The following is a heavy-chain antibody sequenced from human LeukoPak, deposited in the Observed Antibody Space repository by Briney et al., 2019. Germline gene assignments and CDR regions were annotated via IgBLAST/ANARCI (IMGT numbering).Heavy chain of an antibody. CDR3: AKCHSGVLRYFAPIDY. CDR1: KFTFSNYG. CDR2: ISSDGSNK. Sequence: PGRSLRLSCAASKFTFSNYGMHWVRQAPGKGLEWVAVISSDGSNKYYADSVKGRFTISRDNSKNTLYLQMNSLRAEDTAVYYCAKCHSGVLRYFAPIDYWGQGTLVTVSS. V-gene: IGHV3-30*18. J-gene: IGHJ4*02. D-gene: IGHD3-9*01.